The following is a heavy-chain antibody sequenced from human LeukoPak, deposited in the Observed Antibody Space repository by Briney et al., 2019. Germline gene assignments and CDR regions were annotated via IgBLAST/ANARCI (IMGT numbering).Heavy chain of an antibody. CDR2: ISGSGGST. CDR3: AKMGAPGNWFDP. CDR1: GFTFGSYA. D-gene: IGHD3-16*01. J-gene: IGHJ5*02. Sequence: GGSLRLSCAASGFTFGSYAMSWVRQAPGKGLEWVSAISGSGGSTYYADSVKGRFTISRDNPKNTLYLQMNSLRAEDTAVYYCAKMGAPGNWFDPWGQGTLVTVSS. V-gene: IGHV3-23*01.